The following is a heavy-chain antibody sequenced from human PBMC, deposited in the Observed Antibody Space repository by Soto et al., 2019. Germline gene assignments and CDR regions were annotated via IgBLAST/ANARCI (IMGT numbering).Heavy chain of an antibody. D-gene: IGHD3-3*02. CDR3: AKKHYSGFDY. Sequence: SETLSLTCAVYSESFNRYSWTWIRQPPGKGLEWIGEINYYGNTVYNPSLKSRVTMSIDTSKMQFSLKLTSLTAADTAVYYCAKKHYSGFDYWGQGSLVTVSS. V-gene: IGHV4-34*01. J-gene: IGHJ4*02. CDR2: INYYGNT. CDR1: SESFNRYS.